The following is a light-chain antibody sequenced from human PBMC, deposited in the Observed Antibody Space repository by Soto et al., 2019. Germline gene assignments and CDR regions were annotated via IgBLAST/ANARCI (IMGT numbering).Light chain of an antibody. V-gene: IGKV3-11*01. Sequence: EIVLTQSPDTLSLSPGERATMSCSVSQSVPNNYLAWYLQKPGQAPKVLIYDASNRATGVPARFSGSGSGTDFTLTISSLEPEDFAVYYCQQRSSWPPTFGQGTRLEIK. J-gene: IGKJ5*01. CDR3: QQRSSWPPT. CDR2: DAS. CDR1: QSVPNNY.